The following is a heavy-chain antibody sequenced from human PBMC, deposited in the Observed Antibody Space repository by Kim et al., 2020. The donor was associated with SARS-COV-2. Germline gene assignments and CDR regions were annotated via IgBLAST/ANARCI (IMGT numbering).Heavy chain of an antibody. D-gene: IGHD3-10*01. CDR2: INHSGST. CDR3: ARGRRGYYGSGSWAFECWFDP. V-gene: IGHV4-34*01. J-gene: IGHJ5*02. CDR1: GGSFSGYY. Sequence: SETLSLTCAVYGGSFSGYYWSWIRQPPGKGLEWIGEINHSGSTNYNPSLKSRVTISVDTSKNQFSLKLSSVTAADTAVYYCARGRRGYYGSGSWAFECWFDPWGQGTLVTVSS.